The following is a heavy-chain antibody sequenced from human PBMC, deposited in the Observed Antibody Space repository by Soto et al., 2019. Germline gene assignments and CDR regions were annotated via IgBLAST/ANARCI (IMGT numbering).Heavy chain of an antibody. CDR1: GFTFSSYW. CDR3: ARGVGGATSFLDY. V-gene: IGHV3-7*04. J-gene: IGHJ4*02. Sequence: EVQLVESGGGLVQPGGSLRLSCAASGFTFSSYWMSCVRQAPGKGLEWVANIKQDGSEQDYVDSVKDRFTISRDNAKNSLYLQMNCLRVEDTAVYYCARGVGGATSFLDYWGQGTLVTVAS. CDR2: IKQDGSEQ. D-gene: IGHD1-26*01.